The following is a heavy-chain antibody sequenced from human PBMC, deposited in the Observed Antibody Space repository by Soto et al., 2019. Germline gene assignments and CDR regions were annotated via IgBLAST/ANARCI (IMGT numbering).Heavy chain of an antibody. CDR1: GYTFTSYY. V-gene: IGHV1-46*01. CDR2: INPSGGST. J-gene: IGHJ5*02. D-gene: IGHD2-15*01. Sequence: ASVKVSCKASGYTFTSYYMHWVRQAPGQGLEWMGIINPSGGSTSYAQKFQGRVTMTRDTSTSTVYMELSSLRSEDTAVYYCARDLDGLACSGGRCPENNWFDPWGEGTLLTVSS. CDR3: ARDLDGLACSGGRCPENNWFDP.